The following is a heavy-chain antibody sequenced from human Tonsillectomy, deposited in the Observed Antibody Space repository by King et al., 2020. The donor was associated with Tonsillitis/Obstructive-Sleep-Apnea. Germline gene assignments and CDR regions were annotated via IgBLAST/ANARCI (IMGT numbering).Heavy chain of an antibody. CDR1: GYTFTEYY. D-gene: IGHD3-3*01. Sequence: VQLVESGAEVKKPGASVKVSCKPSGYTFTEYYIHWVRQAPGQGLEWVGWINPNSGCTYYAQKFQGRVTMTRDTSISTAYLELSRLRSDDTAVYYCAPSTKIGGVFDDWGQGTLVTASA. CDR2: INPNSGCT. J-gene: IGHJ4*02. V-gene: IGHV1-2*02. CDR3: APSTKIGGVFDD.